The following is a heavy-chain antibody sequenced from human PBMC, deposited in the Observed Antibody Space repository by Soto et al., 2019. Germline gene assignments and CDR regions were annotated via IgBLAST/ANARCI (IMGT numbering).Heavy chain of an antibody. J-gene: IGHJ4*03. CDR2: IYDSGTT. Sequence: SETLSLTCVVSSYVIESGHYWGWVRQPPGKGLEWVGSIYDSGTTYYNPSLRSRVTISADTSKNQFSLSLTSVTAADTAVYYCARSPQYYTPGSSPFDYWGPGTMVPVSS. CDR3: ARSPQYYTPGSSPFDY. CDR1: SYVIESGHY. D-gene: IGHD3-3*01. V-gene: IGHV4-38-2*01.